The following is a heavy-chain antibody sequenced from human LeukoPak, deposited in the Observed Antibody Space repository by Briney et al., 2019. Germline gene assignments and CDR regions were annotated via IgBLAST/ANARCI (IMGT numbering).Heavy chain of an antibody. V-gene: IGHV4-4*07. CDR2: IYSSGYT. D-gene: IGHD6-13*01. J-gene: IGHJ5*02. CDR1: GGSISSNY. Sequence: SETLSLTCSVSGGSISSNYWSWIRQPAGKGLEWIGRIYSSGYTNFSPSLKSRVTMSVDTSKNQFSLKLSSVTAADTAVYHCGREFMAAAGLSWFDPWGQGTLVTVSS. CDR3: GREFMAAAGLSWFDP.